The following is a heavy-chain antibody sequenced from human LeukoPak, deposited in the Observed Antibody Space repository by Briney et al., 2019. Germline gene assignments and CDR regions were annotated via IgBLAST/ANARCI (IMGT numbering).Heavy chain of an antibody. Sequence: PSETLSLTCTVSRGSIRGHYWSWIRQPPGKGLEWIGEINHSGSTNYNPSLKSRVTISVDTSKNQFSLKLSSVTAADTAMFYCARLYGNFQNYYDYWGQGTLVAVSS. CDR1: RGSIRGHY. CDR3: ARLYGNFQNYYDY. V-gene: IGHV4-34*01. CDR2: INHSGST. D-gene: IGHD1-7*01. J-gene: IGHJ4*02.